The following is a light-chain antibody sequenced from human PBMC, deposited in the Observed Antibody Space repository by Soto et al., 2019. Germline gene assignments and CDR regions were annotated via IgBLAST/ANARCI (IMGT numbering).Light chain of an antibody. Sequence: IVLTQSPGTLYLSPGERATLSCRASQSVTSGYLAWYQQKPGQAPRFLISGASNRATGIPDRFSGSGSGTDFTLTISRLEPEDFAVYYCQQYGSSPTFGQGTRLEF. CDR3: QQYGSSPT. J-gene: IGKJ5*01. V-gene: IGKV3-20*01. CDR1: QSVTSGY. CDR2: GAS.